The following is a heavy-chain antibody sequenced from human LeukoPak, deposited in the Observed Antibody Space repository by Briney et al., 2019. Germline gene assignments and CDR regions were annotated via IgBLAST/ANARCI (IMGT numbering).Heavy chain of an antibody. D-gene: IGHD2-2*01. CDR3: ARATDCSSTSCFLLTDY. J-gene: IGHJ4*02. V-gene: IGHV1-2*02. CDR1: GYTFTGYY. Sequence: ASVKVFCKASGYTFTGYYMHWVRQAPGQGLEWMGWINPNSGGTNYAQKFQGRVTMTRDTSISTAYMELSRLRSDDTAVYYCARATDCSSTSCFLLTDYWGQGTLVTVSS. CDR2: INPNSGGT.